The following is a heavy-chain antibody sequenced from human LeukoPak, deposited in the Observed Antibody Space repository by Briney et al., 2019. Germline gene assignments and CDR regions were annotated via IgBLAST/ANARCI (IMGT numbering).Heavy chain of an antibody. CDR2: ISSSSSTI. Sequence: GGFLRLSCAASGFTFSSYSMNWVRQAPGKGLEWVSYISSSSSTIYYADSVKGRFTISRDNAKNSLYLQMNSLRAEDTAVYYCARDLSYHYYDSSGYYDYWGQGTLVTVSS. CDR1: GFTFSSYS. J-gene: IGHJ4*02. D-gene: IGHD3-22*01. CDR3: ARDLSYHYYDSSGYYDY. V-gene: IGHV3-48*04.